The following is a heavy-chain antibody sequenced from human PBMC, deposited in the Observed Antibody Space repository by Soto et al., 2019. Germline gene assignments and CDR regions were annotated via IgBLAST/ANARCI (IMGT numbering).Heavy chain of an antibody. J-gene: IGHJ3*02. D-gene: IGHD2-2*01. CDR3: AKDIVVVPAARGDAFDI. CDR1: GFTFSSYG. Sequence: GGSLRLSCAASGFTFSSYGMHWVRQAPGKGLEWVAVISYDGSNKYYADSVKGRFTISRDNSKNTLYLQMNSLRAEDTAVYYCAKDIVVVPAARGDAFDIWGQGTMVTVSS. CDR2: ISYDGSNK. V-gene: IGHV3-30*18.